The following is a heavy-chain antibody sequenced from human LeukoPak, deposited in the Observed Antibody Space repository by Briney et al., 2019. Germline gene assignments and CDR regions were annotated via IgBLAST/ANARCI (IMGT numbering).Heavy chain of an antibody. D-gene: IGHD3-22*01. V-gene: IGHV4-38-2*02. CDR2: IYRSGNT. Sequence: PSETLSLTCIVSNYSINSGYYWGWIRQPPGKGLEWIGSIYRSGNTYYNPSLKSRVTMSVDTSKKQFSLRLSSVTAADTAVYYCARTPIYYFDNSGYYNWGQGTLVTVSS. CDR1: NYSINSGYY. CDR3: ARTPIYYFDNSGYYN. J-gene: IGHJ4*02.